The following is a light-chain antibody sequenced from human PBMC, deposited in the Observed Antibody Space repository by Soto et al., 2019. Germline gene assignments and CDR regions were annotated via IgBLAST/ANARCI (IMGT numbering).Light chain of an antibody. V-gene: IGLV1-51*01. CDR2: DNN. J-gene: IGLJ2*01. CDR3: GAWDSSLSAVV. Sequence: QSVLTQPPSVSAAPGQKVTISCSGSSSNIGNNYVSWYQQLPGTAPKLLIYDNNKRPSGIPDRFSGSQSGTSATLCITGLQTGDQADYYCGAWDSSLSAVVFGGGTKVTVL. CDR1: SSNIGNNY.